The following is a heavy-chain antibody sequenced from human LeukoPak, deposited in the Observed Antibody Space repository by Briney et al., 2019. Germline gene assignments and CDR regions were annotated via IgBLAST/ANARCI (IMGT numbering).Heavy chain of an antibody. J-gene: IGHJ6*02. V-gene: IGHV1-8*01. CDR1: GYTFTSYD. D-gene: IGHD2-2*02. CDR3: ARVGRRIVVVQAAIEAYYYGMDV. Sequence: ASVKVSCKASGYTFTSYDINWVRQATGQGPEWMGWMNPNSGNTGYAQKFQGRVTMTRNTSISTAYMELSSLRSEDTAVYYCARVGRRIVVVQAAIEAYYYGMDVWGQGTTVTVSS. CDR2: MNPNSGNT.